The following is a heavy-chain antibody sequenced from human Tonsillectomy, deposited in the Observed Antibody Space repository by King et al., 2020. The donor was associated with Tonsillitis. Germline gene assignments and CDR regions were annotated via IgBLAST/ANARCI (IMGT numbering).Heavy chain of an antibody. CDR1: GFTFSTYA. J-gene: IGHJ4*01. CDR3: ARDRVYDFWAYVDY. V-gene: IGHV3-30-3*01. CDR2: ISYDGSEK. D-gene: IGHD3-3*01. Sequence: VQLVESGGGVVQPGRSLRLSCAASGFTFSTYAMHWVRQAPGKGLEWVALISYDGSEKYYADSVKGRFTTSRDNSKNTLSLQMNSLRVEDTAVYYCARDRVYDFWAYVDYWGHGALVTVSS.